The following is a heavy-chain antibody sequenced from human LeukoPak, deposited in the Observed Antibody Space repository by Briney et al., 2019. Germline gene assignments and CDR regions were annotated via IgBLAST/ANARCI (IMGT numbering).Heavy chain of an antibody. V-gene: IGHV1-69*04. CDR3: ATPVVAYCGGDCYSGFDY. CDR1: GGTFSSYA. J-gene: IGHJ4*02. CDR2: IIPIFGIA. Sequence: ASVNVSCKASGGTFSSYAISWVRQAPGQGLEWMGRIIPIFGIANYAQKFQGRVTITADKSTSTAYMELSSLRSEDTAVYYCATPVVAYCGGDCYSGFDYWGQGTLVTVSS. D-gene: IGHD2-21*02.